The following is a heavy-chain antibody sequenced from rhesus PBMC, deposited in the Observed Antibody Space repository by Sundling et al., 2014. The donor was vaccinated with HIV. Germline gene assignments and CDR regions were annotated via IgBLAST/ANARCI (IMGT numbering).Heavy chain of an antibody. V-gene: IGHV3S42*01. D-gene: IGHD6-31*01. CDR3: AKGWYSSGWYSNYFDY. J-gene: IGHJ4*01. CDR1: GFTFSSYY. CDR2: INTGGGST. Sequence: EVQLVESGGGLAKPGGSLRLSCAASGFTFSSYYMYWVRQAPGKGLEWVSAINTGGGSTYYADSVKGRFTISRDNSKNTLSLQMNSLRAEDTAVYYCAKGWYSSGWYSNYFDYWGQGVLVTVSS.